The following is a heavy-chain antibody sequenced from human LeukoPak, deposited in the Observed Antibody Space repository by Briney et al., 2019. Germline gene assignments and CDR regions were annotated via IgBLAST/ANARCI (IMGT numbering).Heavy chain of an antibody. D-gene: IGHD3-16*02. V-gene: IGHV1-2*04. CDR3: ARGTPGSYLGY. CDR1: GYTFTGYY. J-gene: IGHJ4*02. Sequence: APVKVSCKASGYTFTGYYMHWVRQAPGQGLEWMGWINPNSGGTNYTQKFQGWVTMTRDTSISTAYMELSRLTSDVTAVYFCARGTPGSYLGYWGQGTLVTVSS. CDR2: INPNSGGT.